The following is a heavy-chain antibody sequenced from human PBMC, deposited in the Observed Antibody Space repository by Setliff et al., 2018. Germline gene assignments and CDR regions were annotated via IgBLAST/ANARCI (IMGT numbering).Heavy chain of an antibody. CDR2: TIPMFGTT. V-gene: IGHV1-69*05. Sequence: SVKVSCKASGATFSSHGISWVRQAPGQGLEWMGGTIPMFGTTEYAQKFQGRLTIITDESTDTAFMQLSSLRSDDTAVYYCVREGVDSRSSTDYRYYMDVWGKGTTVTVSS. CDR1: GATFSSHG. CDR3: VREGVDSRSSTDYRYYMDV. D-gene: IGHD3-22*01. J-gene: IGHJ6*03.